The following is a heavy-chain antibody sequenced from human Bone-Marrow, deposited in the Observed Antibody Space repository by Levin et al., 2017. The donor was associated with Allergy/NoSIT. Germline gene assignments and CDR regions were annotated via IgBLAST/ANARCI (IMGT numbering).Heavy chain of an antibody. V-gene: IGHV4-31*03. CDR2: IYYTGST. J-gene: IGHJ1*01. D-gene: IGHD3-10*01. CDR3: ARDRGAYASGD. CDR1: GDSINDWY. Sequence: SQTLSLTCTVSGDSINDWYWSWIRQHPGKGLEWIGYIYYTGSTYYNPSLKSRVLISLDTSKNQFSLELRSVTAADTAVYYCARDRGAYASGDWGQGTLVTVSS.